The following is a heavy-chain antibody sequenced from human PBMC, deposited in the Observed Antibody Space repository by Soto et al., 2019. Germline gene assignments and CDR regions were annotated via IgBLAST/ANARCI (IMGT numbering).Heavy chain of an antibody. D-gene: IGHD3-22*01. CDR1: GFTFSSYG. J-gene: IGHJ4*02. Sequence: GGSLRLSCAASGFTFSSYGMHWVRQAPGKGLEWVAVISYDGSNKYYADSVKGRFTISRDNSKNTLYLQMNSLRAEDTAVYYCAKGVSDYYDSSGYYQDYWGQGTLVTVSS. V-gene: IGHV3-30*18. CDR2: ISYDGSNK. CDR3: AKGVSDYYDSSGYYQDY.